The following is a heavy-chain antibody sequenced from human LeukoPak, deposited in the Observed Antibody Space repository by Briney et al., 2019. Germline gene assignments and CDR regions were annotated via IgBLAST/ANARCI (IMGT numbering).Heavy chain of an antibody. CDR2: FYSGGSA. CDR3: ARVYSGYDLPGSLANYYFDY. D-gene: IGHD5-12*01. Sequence: SETLSLTCTVSGGSISSYYWSWIRQPAGKGLEWIGRFYSGGSADYNPSLKSRVTMSVDTSKNQFSLKLSSVTAVDTAVYYCARVYSGYDLPGSLANYYFDYWGQGTLVTVSS. V-gene: IGHV4-4*07. J-gene: IGHJ4*02. CDR1: GGSISSYY.